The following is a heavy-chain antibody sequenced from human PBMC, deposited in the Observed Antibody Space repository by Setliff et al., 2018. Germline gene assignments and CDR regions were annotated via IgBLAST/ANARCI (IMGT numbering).Heavy chain of an antibody. CDR3: TSAKLERRTGHHYYMDV. CDR2: ISGSSSSI. CDR1: GFTFSNYA. J-gene: IGHJ6*03. D-gene: IGHD1-1*01. V-gene: IGHV3-23*01. Sequence: PGGSLRLSCEASGFTFSNYAMGWVRQAPGKGLEWVSAISGSSSSIHYGDSVKGRFTISRDNSKNTLYLQMNNLKTEDTATYYCTSAKLERRTGHHYYMDVWGKGTTVTVSS.